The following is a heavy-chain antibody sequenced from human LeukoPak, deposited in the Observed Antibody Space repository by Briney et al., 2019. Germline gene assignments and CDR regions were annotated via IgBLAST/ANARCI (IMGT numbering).Heavy chain of an antibody. D-gene: IGHD1-26*01. Sequence: SETLCLTCAVYGGSFSGYYWSWIRQPPGKGLEWIGEINHSGSTNYNPSLKSRVTISVDTSKNQFSLKLSSVTAADTAVYYCARGTYLGATTPYGMDVWGQGTTVTVSS. CDR2: INHSGST. CDR1: GGSFSGYY. V-gene: IGHV4-34*01. CDR3: ARGTYLGATTPYGMDV. J-gene: IGHJ6*02.